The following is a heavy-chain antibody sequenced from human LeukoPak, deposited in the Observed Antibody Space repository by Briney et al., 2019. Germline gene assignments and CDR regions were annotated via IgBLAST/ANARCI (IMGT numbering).Heavy chain of an antibody. CDR1: GYTFTSYG. J-gene: IGHJ4*02. Sequence: ASVKVSCKASGYTFTSYGISWVRQAPGQGLEWMGWISAYNGNTNYAQKLQSRVTMTTDTSTSTAYMELRSLRSDDTAVYYCARGQYYYDSSGYWPFDYWGQGTLVTVSS. CDR2: ISAYNGNT. D-gene: IGHD3-22*01. V-gene: IGHV1-18*01. CDR3: ARGQYYYDSSGYWPFDY.